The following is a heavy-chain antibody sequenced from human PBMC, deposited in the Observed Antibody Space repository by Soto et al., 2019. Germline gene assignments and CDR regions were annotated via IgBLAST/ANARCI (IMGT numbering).Heavy chain of an antibody. J-gene: IGHJ4*02. Sequence: QLQLQESGPGLVKPSETLSLTCTVSGGSISSSSYYWDWIRQPPGKGLEWIGSISYSGSTYYNPSLKSRATISEDTSKNQFSLRLSSVTAADTAVYYCARRGYNYGLLDYWGQGTLVTVSS. CDR3: ARRGYNYGLLDY. D-gene: IGHD5-18*01. CDR1: GGSISSSSYY. V-gene: IGHV4-39*01. CDR2: ISYSGST.